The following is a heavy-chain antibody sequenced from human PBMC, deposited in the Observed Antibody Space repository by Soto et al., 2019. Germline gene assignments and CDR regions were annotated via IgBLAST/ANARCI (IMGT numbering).Heavy chain of an antibody. V-gene: IGHV3-23*01. CDR1: GFTLNNYA. Sequence: EVQLLQSGGGLAQPGGSLRLSCAASGFTLNNYAVAWVRQAPGKGLEWVSTMIGGSHGTAYSDSVRGRFTVSRDNSKNSLYLQMNSLGAEDTAMYYCAKGKSTGDLDWFDPWCQGSLVTVSS. J-gene: IGHJ5*02. D-gene: IGHD7-27*01. CDR3: AKGKSTGDLDWFDP. CDR2: MIGGSHGT.